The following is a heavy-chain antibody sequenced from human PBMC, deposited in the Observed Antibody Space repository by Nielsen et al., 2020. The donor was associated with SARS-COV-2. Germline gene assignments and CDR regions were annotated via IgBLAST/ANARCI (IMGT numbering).Heavy chain of an antibody. D-gene: IGHD6-13*01. J-gene: IGHJ3*02. CDR2: ISYDGSNK. Sequence: GGSLRLSCAASGFTFSSYAMHWVRQAPGKGLEWVAVISYDGSNKYYADSVKGRFTISRDSSKNTLYLQMNSLRAEDTAVYYCARVRVREQLVDDDAFDIWGQGTMVTVSS. CDR1: GFTFSSYA. V-gene: IGHV3-30-3*01. CDR3: ARVRVREQLVDDDAFDI.